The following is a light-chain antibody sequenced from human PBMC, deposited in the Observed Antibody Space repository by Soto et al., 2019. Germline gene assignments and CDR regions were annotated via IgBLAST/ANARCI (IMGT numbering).Light chain of an antibody. CDR3: QQYGSSPWT. J-gene: IGKJ1*01. V-gene: IGKV3-20*01. CDR2: AAS. CDR1: HSISDT. Sequence: EVGMTQSPATLSVSPGGRATLSCRASHSISDTLAWYQQKPGQAPRLLIYAASRRATGIPDRFSGSGSGTDFTLTISRLEPEDFAVYYCQQYGSSPWTFGQGTKV.